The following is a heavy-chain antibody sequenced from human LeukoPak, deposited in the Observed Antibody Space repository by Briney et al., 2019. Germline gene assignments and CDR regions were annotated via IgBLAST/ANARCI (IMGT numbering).Heavy chain of an antibody. CDR1: GYTFTSYG. D-gene: IGHD2-2*01. J-gene: IGHJ4*02. CDR3: ARNGAFRCSSTSCLYYFDY. V-gene: IGHV1-18*01. Sequence: ASVKVSCKASGYTFTSYGISWVRQAPGQGLEWIGWISAYNGNTNYAQKLQGRATMTTDTSTSTAYMELRSLRSDDTAVYYCARNGAFRCSSTSCLYYFDYWGQGTLVTVSS. CDR2: ISAYNGNT.